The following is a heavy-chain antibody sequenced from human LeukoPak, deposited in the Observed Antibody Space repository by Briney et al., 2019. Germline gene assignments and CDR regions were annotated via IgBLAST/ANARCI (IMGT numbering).Heavy chain of an antibody. D-gene: IGHD5-18*01. CDR3: ARGGRSGYRYFDY. CDR1: EYTFTDYY. Sequence: ASVKVSCKXSEYTFTDYYMHWIRQAPGQGLEWMGRISPNTGGTDHAQEFRDKITMTRDTSISTAYIELSRLISDDTAVYYCARGGRSGYRYFDYWGQGTLVTVSS. CDR2: ISPNTGGT. V-gene: IGHV1-2*06. J-gene: IGHJ4*02.